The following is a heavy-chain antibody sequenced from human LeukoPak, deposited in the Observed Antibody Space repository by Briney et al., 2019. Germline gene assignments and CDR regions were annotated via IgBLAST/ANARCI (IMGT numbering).Heavy chain of an antibody. D-gene: IGHD3-3*01. J-gene: IGHJ4*02. V-gene: IGHV3-15*01. CDR3: TGDYDFWSGFYSPNHYFDY. CDR1: GFTFTSAW. Sequence: GGSLRLSCAASGFTFTSAWMSWVRQAPGKGLEWVGRIKGVTAAGAPDYVASVKGRFTISRDDSKNTLFLQMNSLKTEDTAVYCITGDYDFWSGFYSPNHYFDYWGQGTLVTVSS. CDR2: IKGVTAAGAP.